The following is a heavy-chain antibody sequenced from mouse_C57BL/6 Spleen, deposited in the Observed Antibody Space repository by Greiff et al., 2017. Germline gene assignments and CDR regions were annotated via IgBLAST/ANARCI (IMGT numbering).Heavy chain of an antibody. CDR1: GFTFSSYG. CDR3: ARQDYDYEGWYFDV. D-gene: IGHD2-4*01. CDR2: ISSGGSYT. Sequence: EVQLVESGGDLVKPGGSLKLSCAASGFTFSSYGMSWVRQTPDKRLEWVATISSGGSYTYYPDSVKGRFTISRDNAKNTLYLQMSSLTSEDTAIYYCARQDYDYEGWYFDVWGTGTTVTVSS. V-gene: IGHV5-6*01. J-gene: IGHJ1*03.